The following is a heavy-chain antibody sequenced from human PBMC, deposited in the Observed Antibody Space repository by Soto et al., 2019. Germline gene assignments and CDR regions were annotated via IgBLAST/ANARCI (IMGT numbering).Heavy chain of an antibody. D-gene: IGHD3-9*01. J-gene: IGHJ4*02. CDR2: VYDNGRP. CDR3: ERGVGSSPPRY. CDR1: GGSISVYY. V-gene: IGHV4-59*01. Sequence: SETLSLTCTISGGSISVYYWSWIRQSPRQGLEWIGYVYDNGRPYYSPSLKSRVTISADTSKNQISLKLTSATAADTAVYCCERGVGSSPPRYWGRGTLVTVSS.